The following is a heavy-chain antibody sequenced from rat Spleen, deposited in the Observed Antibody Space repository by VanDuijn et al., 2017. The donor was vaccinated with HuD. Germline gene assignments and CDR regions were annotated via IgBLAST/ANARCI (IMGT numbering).Heavy chain of an antibody. CDR3: ARPTEGIAWFAY. CDR2: ISSDGGRN. Sequence: EVQLVESGGGLVPPGRSMKLSCSASGFTFSDHCMTWVRQAPTKSLDWVATISSDGGRNFYRDSVKGRFTISRDNAKSILFLEMDSLRSEDTATYYCARPTEGIAWFAYWGQGVMVTVSS. CDR1: GFTFSDHC. J-gene: IGHJ2*01. V-gene: IGHV5-25*01. D-gene: IGHD1-11*01.